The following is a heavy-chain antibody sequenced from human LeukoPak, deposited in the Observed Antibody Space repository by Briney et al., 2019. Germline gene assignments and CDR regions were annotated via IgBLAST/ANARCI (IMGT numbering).Heavy chain of an antibody. CDR1: GGSFSGYY. J-gene: IGHJ5*02. D-gene: IGHD5-12*01. CDR3: ARDGGSGYDFGNWFDP. Sequence: SETLSLTCAVYGGSFSGYYWSWIRQPPGKGLEWIGYIYYSGSTYYNPSLKSRVTISVDTSKNQFSLKLSSVTAADTAVYYCARDGGSGYDFGNWFDPWGQGTLVTVSS. V-gene: IGHV4-34*09. CDR2: IYYSGST.